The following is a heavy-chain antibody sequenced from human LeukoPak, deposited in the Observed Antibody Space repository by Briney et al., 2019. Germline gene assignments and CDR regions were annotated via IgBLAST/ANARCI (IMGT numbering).Heavy chain of an antibody. CDR2: INHSGST. Sequence: PSETLSLTCAVYGGSFSGYYWSWIRQPPGRGLEWIGEINHSGSTNYNPSLKSRVTISVDTSKNQFSLKLSSVTAADTAVYYCARVRRGSYDILTGYSNDAFDIWGQGTMVTVSS. D-gene: IGHD3-9*01. J-gene: IGHJ3*02. V-gene: IGHV4-34*01. CDR3: ARVRRGSYDILTGYSNDAFDI. CDR1: GGSFSGYY.